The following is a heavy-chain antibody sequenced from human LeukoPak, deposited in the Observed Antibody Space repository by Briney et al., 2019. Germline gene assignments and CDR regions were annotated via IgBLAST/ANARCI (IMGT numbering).Heavy chain of an antibody. V-gene: IGHV4-34*01. D-gene: IGHD3-10*01. CDR2: INHSGST. J-gene: IGHJ4*02. Sequence: SETLSLTCAVYGGSFSGYYWSWIRQPPGKGLEWIGEINHSGSTNYNPSLKSRVTISVDTSKNQFSLKLSSVTAADTAVYYCARAARGRGFDYWGQGALVTVSS. CDR3: ARAARGRGFDY. CDR1: GGSFSGYY.